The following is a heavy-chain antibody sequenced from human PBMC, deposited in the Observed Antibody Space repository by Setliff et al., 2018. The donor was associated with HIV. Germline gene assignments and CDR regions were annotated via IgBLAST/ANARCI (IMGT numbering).Heavy chain of an antibody. Sequence: SETLSLTCTVSGGSISSYYWSWIRQPPGKGLEWIGHIYTRGSTDYNPSLKSRVSISVDKSKNQFSLKLSSVTAAETAVYYCAGGGVYSGYDLDYWGQGTLVTVSS. V-gene: IGHV4-4*08. CDR1: GGSISSYY. J-gene: IGHJ4*02. D-gene: IGHD5-12*01. CDR3: AGGGVYSGYDLDY. CDR2: IYTRGST.